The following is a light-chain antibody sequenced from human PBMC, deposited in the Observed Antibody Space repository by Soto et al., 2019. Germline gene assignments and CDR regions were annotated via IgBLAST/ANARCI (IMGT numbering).Light chain of an antibody. CDR1: QSLSTN. V-gene: IGKV3-15*01. CDR2: GAS. J-gene: IGKJ4*01. CDR3: QQYDKWPPLT. Sequence: EVVMTQSPATLSVSPGERATLSCRASQSLSTNLAWYQQKPGQAPRLLIYGASTRATGVPAKFSGSGSGTEFTLTINSLQSEDVAVYYCQQYDKWPPLTFGGGTKVDIK.